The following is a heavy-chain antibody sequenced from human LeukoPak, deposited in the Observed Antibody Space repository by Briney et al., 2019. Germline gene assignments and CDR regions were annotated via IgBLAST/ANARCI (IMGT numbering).Heavy chain of an antibody. J-gene: IGHJ4*02. CDR2: ISTNGDST. CDR1: GLIFSSYA. CDR3: ARDTGSGYRHFEY. D-gene: IGHD3-3*01. Sequence: GGSLRLSCAASGLIFSSYAMHWVRQAPGKGLEYLSGISTNGDSTYYANSVKGRFTISRDNSRNTLYLQMGSLRAEDMAVYYCARDTGSGYRHFEYWGQGTLVTVSS. V-gene: IGHV3-64*01.